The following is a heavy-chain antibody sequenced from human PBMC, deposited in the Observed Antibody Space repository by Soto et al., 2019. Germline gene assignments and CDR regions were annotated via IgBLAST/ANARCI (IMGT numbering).Heavy chain of an antibody. CDR3: AILLRSTYGMDV. D-gene: IGHD3-3*01. CDR1: GGSISSSNW. Sequence: QVQLQEWGPGLVKPSGTLSLTCAVSGGSISSSNWWTWVRQPPGKGLEWIGEIYHSGSTNYNPSLKSRVTISVDKSRNQFSLKVTSVTAADTAVYYCAILLRSTYGMDVWGQGTTVTVSS. J-gene: IGHJ6*02. V-gene: IGHV4-4*02. CDR2: IYHSGST.